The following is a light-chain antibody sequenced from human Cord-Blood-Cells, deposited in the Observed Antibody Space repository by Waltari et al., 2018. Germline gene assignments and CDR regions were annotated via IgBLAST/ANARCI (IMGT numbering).Light chain of an antibody. Sequence: EIVMTQSPATLSVSPGERATLSCRASQSVSSNLAWYQQKPVQAPRLLIYGASTRAIGIPARFSGSGSGTEFTLTISSLQSEDFAVYYCQQDNNWPLTFGPGTKVDIK. J-gene: IGKJ3*01. CDR1: QSVSSN. CDR2: GAS. CDR3: QQDNNWPLT. V-gene: IGKV3-15*01.